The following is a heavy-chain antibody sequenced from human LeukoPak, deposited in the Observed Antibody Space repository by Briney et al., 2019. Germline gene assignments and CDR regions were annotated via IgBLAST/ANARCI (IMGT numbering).Heavy chain of an antibody. CDR3: ARSRRDGYKIDY. V-gene: IGHV4-59*08. J-gene: IGHJ4*02. Sequence: SETLSLTCTDSGGSISSYYWSWIRQPPGRGLEWIGYIYYSGSTNYNPSLKSRVTISVDTSKNQFSLKLSSVTAADTAVYYCARSRRDGYKIDYWGQGTLVTVSS. CDR2: IYYSGST. CDR1: GGSISSYY. D-gene: IGHD5-24*01.